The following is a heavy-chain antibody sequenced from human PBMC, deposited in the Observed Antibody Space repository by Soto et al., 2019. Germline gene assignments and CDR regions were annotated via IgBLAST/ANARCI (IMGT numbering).Heavy chain of an antibody. Sequence: GASVKFSCKASGGTFSSYAISWVRQAPGQGLEWMGGIIPIFGTANYAQKFQGRVTITADESTNTAYMELSSLRSEDTAVYYCARDGSICSGGSCYDNWFGPWGQGTLVTVSS. V-gene: IGHV1-69*13. J-gene: IGHJ5*02. D-gene: IGHD2-15*01. CDR2: IIPIFGTA. CDR1: GGTFSSYA. CDR3: ARDGSICSGGSCYDNWFGP.